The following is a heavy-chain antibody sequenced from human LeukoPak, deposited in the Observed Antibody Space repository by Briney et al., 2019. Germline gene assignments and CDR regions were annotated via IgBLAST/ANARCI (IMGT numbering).Heavy chain of an antibody. Sequence: GESLRLSCAASGFTFSNYAMSWARQAPGKGLEWVSAISGSGGTTYYADSVKGRFTISRDNSKTTLYLQMNSLRAEDTAVYYCTKGTIWLPFDYWGQGTLVTASS. CDR3: TKGTIWLPFDY. CDR2: ISGSGGTT. J-gene: IGHJ4*02. CDR1: GFTFSNYA. D-gene: IGHD5-18*01. V-gene: IGHV3-23*01.